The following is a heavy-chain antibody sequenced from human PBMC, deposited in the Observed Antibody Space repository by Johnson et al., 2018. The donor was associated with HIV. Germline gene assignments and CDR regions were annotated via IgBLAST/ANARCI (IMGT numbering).Heavy chain of an antibody. J-gene: IGHJ3*02. Sequence: QVQLVESGGGVVQPGRSLRLSCAASGFTFSSYAMHWVRQAPGKGLEWVAVISYDGSNKYYADSVKGRFTISRDKSENTLYLQMNSLRDEDTAVYYCAKDVGNYWPDSFDIWGQGTMVTVSS. CDR3: AKDVGNYWPDSFDI. CDR2: ISYDGSNK. D-gene: IGHD3-22*01. CDR1: GFTFSSYA. V-gene: IGHV3-30-3*01.